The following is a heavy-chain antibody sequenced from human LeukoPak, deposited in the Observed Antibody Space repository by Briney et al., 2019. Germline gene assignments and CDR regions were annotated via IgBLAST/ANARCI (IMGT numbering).Heavy chain of an antibody. CDR2: IKSESDDETP. D-gene: IGHD2-21*02. CDR3: ATDIEVVPVDLYVGALDH. V-gene: IGHV3-15*01. CDR1: GISFTKAW. Sequence: SGGSLRLSCAASGISFTKAWMTWVRQTPGKGLEWVGRIKSESDDETPDYAASVKGRFIISRDDSKNMLYLQMNNLKTEDTAVYYCATDIEVVPVDLYVGALDHWGQGTLVAVSS. J-gene: IGHJ5*02.